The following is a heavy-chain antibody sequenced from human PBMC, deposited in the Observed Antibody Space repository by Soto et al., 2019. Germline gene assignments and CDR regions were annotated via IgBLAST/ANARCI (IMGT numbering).Heavy chain of an antibody. D-gene: IGHD3-3*01. CDR2: ISGSGGST. J-gene: IGHJ5*02. CDR1: GFTFSSYA. V-gene: IGHV3-23*01. CDR3: AKAGPRYYVFWGGYLVAS. Sequence: QPGGSLRLSCAASGFTFSSYAMSWVRQAPGKGLEWVSAISGSGGSTYYADSVKGRFTISRDNSKNTLYLQMNSLRAEDTAVYYCAKAGPRYYVFWGGYLVASWGQGTLVPVSS.